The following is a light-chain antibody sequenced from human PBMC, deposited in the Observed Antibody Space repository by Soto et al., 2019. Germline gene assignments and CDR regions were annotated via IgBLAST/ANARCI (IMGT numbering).Light chain of an antibody. J-gene: IGLJ1*01. Sequence: QSALTQPASVSGSPGQSITISCTGTSSDVGGYNYVSWYQQHPGKAPKHMIYEVSNRPSGVSNRFSGSKSGNTASLTISGLQAEDEADYCCSSYTSSSIDHVFGTGTKVTVL. CDR3: SSYTSSSIDHV. CDR1: SSDVGGYNY. CDR2: EVS. V-gene: IGLV2-14*01.